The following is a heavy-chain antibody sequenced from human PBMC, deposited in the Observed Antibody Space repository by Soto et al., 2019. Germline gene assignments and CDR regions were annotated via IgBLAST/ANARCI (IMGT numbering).Heavy chain of an antibody. Sequence: QVQLVESGGGVCQPGRSLSLSCAASGFTFSTYGMHWVRQAPGKGLEWVAAMSYDGTKQYYVDSVKGRFTISRDNSRNTLFLQVNSLRDEDTAVYYCAKEYGSTWIDHWGQGTLVTVSS. V-gene: IGHV3-30*18. D-gene: IGHD6-13*01. CDR3: AKEYGSTWIDH. CDR2: MSYDGTKQ. CDR1: GFTFSTYG. J-gene: IGHJ4*02.